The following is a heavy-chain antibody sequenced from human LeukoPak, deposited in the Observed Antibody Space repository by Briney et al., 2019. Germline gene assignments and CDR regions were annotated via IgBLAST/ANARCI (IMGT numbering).Heavy chain of an antibody. D-gene: IGHD2-15*01. CDR2: TYYRSKWYN. J-gene: IGHJ4*02. CDR3: AREEMSHIVVVVAVLDY. CDR1: GDSVSSNSAA. V-gene: IGHV6-1*01. Sequence: SQTLSLTCAISGDSVSSNSAAWNWIRQSPSRGLEWLGRTYYRSKWYNDYAVSVKSRITINPDTSKNQFSLQLNSVTPEDTAVYYCAREEMSHIVVVVAVLDYWGQGTLVTVSS.